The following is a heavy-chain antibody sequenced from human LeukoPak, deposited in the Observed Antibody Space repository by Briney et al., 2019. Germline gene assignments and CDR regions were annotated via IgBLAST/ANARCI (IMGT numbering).Heavy chain of an antibody. V-gene: IGHV1-46*01. J-gene: IGHJ4*02. CDR1: GYTFTSHY. CDR2: INPTGGGT. Sequence: ASVKVSCKASGYTFTSHYMHWVRQAPGQGLEWMGLINPTGGGTGYAQKFQGRVTMTRDMSTSTDYMELSSLRSEDTAVYHCARSSIIATAGPFYFDYWGQGTLVTVSS. CDR3: ARSSIIATAGPFYFDY. D-gene: IGHD6-13*01.